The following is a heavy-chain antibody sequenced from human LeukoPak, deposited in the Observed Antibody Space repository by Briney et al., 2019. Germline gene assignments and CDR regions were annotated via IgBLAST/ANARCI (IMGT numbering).Heavy chain of an antibody. Sequence: GGSLRLSCAASGFTFRSFAMSWVRQAPGKGLEWVSTISGSGGYTYYADSVKGRFTISRDNSKNTLYLQMSSLRADDTAVYYCAKDRETTASGTFDYWGQGALVTVSS. V-gene: IGHV3-23*01. CDR1: GFTFRSFA. D-gene: IGHD6-13*01. J-gene: IGHJ4*02. CDR3: AKDRETTASGTFDY. CDR2: ISGSGGYT.